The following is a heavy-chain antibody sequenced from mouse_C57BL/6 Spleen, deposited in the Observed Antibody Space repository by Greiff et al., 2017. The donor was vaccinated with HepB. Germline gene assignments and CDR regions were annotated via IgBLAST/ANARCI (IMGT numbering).Heavy chain of an antibody. CDR3: AREITTVVATNYFDY. Sequence: VQLQESGAELARPGASVKLSCKASGYTFTSYGISWVKQRTGQGLEWIGEIYPRSGNTYYNEKFKGKATLTADKSSSTAYMELRSLTSEDSAVYFWAREITTVVATNYFDYWGQGTTLTVSS. CDR1: GYTFTSYG. V-gene: IGHV1-81*01. J-gene: IGHJ2*01. D-gene: IGHD1-1*01. CDR2: IYPRSGNT.